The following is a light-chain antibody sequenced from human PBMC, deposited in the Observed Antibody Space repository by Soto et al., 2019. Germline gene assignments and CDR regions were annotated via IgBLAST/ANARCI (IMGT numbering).Light chain of an antibody. V-gene: IGKV1-5*01. Sequence: DIPMTQSPYTLPASVAHIVTITCRASQSISNWLAWYQQKPGTAPKFLIYDASTLESGVPSRFSGSGSGTEFTLTISSLQPDDFATYYCQQYDDYPLTFGGGTKVDIK. CDR1: QSISNW. CDR3: QQYDDYPLT. CDR2: DAS. J-gene: IGKJ4*01.